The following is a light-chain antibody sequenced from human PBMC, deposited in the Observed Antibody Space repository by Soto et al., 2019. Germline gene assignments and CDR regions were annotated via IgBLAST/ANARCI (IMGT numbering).Light chain of an antibody. CDR3: QVWDSSSDRYGV. J-gene: IGLJ2*01. Sequence: SYELTQPPSVSVAPGKTARITCGGNNSGSKSVHWYQQKPGQAPVLVIYYDSDRPSGIPERSSGSNSGNTATLTISRVEAGDEADYYCQVWDSSSDRYGVFGGGTKLTVL. CDR1: NSGSKS. V-gene: IGLV3-21*04. CDR2: YDS.